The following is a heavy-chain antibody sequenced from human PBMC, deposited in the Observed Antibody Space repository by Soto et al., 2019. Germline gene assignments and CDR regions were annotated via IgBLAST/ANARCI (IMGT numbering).Heavy chain of an antibody. CDR3: ATEERTSGGSPYFDY. CDR1: GFTFSSYG. Sequence: QVQLVESGGGVVQPGRSLRLSCAASGFTFSSYGMHWVRQAPGKGLEWVAVIWYDGSNKYYADSVKGRFTISRDNSKNTLYLQMTSMRAEDTAVYYCATEERTSGGSPYFDYWGQGTLVTVSS. D-gene: IGHD2-15*01. CDR2: IWYDGSNK. V-gene: IGHV3-33*01. J-gene: IGHJ4*02.